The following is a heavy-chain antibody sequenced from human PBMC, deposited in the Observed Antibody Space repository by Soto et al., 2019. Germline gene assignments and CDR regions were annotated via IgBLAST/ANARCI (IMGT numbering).Heavy chain of an antibody. CDR1: GFTFSSYA. Sequence: QVQLVESGGGVVQPGRSLRLSCAASGFTFSSYAMHWVRQAPGKGLEWVAVISYDGSNKYYADSVKGRFTISRDNSKNTVYLQMNSLRAEDTSVYYSARDGPFAMIVEYYFDYWGQGTLVTVSS. J-gene: IGHJ4*02. CDR2: ISYDGSNK. CDR3: ARDGPFAMIVEYYFDY. V-gene: IGHV3-30-3*01. D-gene: IGHD3-22*01.